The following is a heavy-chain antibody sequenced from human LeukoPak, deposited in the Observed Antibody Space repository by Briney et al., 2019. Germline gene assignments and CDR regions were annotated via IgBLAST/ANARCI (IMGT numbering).Heavy chain of an antibody. J-gene: IGHJ5*02. CDR2: IYYNGTT. CDR1: GGSISSGAYY. V-gene: IGHV4-31*03. D-gene: IGHD6-13*01. CDR3: ARGIIAAADKRPNLGHWFDP. Sequence: PSETLSLTCTVSGGSISSGAYYWSWIRQHPGKGLEWIGYIYYNGTTYYNSSLKSRVSISVDTSKNQFSLKLSSVTAADTAVYYCARGIIAAADKRPNLGHWFDPWGQGTLVTVSS.